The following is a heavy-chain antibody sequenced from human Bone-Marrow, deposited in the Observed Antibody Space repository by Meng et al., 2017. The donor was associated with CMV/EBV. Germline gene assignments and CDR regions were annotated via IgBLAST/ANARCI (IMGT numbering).Heavy chain of an antibody. CDR2: ISYDGSNK. CDR3: AKDIGLHSSGYLDY. J-gene: IGHJ4*02. Sequence: GESLKISCAASGFTFSSYAMHWVRQAPGKGLEWVAVISYDGSNKYYADSVKGRFTISRDNSKNTLYLQMNSLRAEDTAVYYCAKDIGLHSSGYLDYWGQGTLVNVDS. V-gene: IGHV3-30-3*01. CDR1: GFTFSSYA. D-gene: IGHD3-22*01.